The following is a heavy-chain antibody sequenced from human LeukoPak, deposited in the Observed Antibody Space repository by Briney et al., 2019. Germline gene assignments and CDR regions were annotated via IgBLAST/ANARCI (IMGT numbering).Heavy chain of an antibody. V-gene: IGHV4-59*01. D-gene: IGHD3-22*01. CDR3: ARESFYYDSRFYYYYGMDV. CDR2: IYYSGST. CDR1: GDSISSYY. Sequence: SETLSLTCTVSGDSISSYYWSWIRQPPGKGLEWIGYIYYSGSTNYNPSLKSRVTISVDTSKNQFSLKLSSVTAADTAVYYCARESFYYDSRFYYYYGMDVWGQGTTVTVSS. J-gene: IGHJ6*02.